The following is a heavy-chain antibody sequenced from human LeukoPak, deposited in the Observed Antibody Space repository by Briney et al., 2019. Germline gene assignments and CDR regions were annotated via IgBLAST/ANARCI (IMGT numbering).Heavy chain of an antibody. CDR2: ISSSSSYI. J-gene: IGHJ6*03. V-gene: IGHV3-21*01. Sequence: PGGSLRLSCAASGFTFSSYSMNWVRQAPGKGLEWVSSISSSSSYIYYADSVKGRFTISRDNDKNSLYLQMNSLRAEDTAVYYCARSVGATFDDYYYYYMDVWGKGTTVAVSS. D-gene: IGHD1-26*01. CDR1: GFTFSSYS. CDR3: ARSVGATFDDYYYYYMDV.